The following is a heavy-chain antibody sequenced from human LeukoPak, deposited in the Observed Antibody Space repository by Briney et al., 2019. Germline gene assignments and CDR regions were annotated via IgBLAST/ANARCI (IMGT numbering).Heavy chain of an antibody. CDR1: GFTFSNYA. Sequence: PGGSLRLSCAASGFTFSNYAMSWVRQAPGKGLEWVSAIGVSGGSTHYADSVKGRFSISRDNSKNTLYLQMNSLRAEDTAVYYCAKVDVVVTADYWGQGTLVTVSS. J-gene: IGHJ4*02. D-gene: IGHD2-21*02. CDR2: IGVSGGST. V-gene: IGHV3-23*01. CDR3: AKVDVVVTADY.